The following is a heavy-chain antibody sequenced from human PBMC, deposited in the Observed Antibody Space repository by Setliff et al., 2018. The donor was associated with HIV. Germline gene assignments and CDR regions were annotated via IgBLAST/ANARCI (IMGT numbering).Heavy chain of an antibody. J-gene: IGHJ4*02. CDR2: IYYSGSSGST. CDR3: VGDDNSWFWSYF. V-gene: IGHV4-59*08. Sequence: KPSETLSLTCTVSGGSISTYYWSWIRQPPGKGLEWIGYIYYSGSSGSTNYNPSLKSRLAISLDTSKNQFSLKLNSVTAADTAVYYCVGDDNSWFWSYFWGQGTLVTVSS. CDR1: GGSISTYY. D-gene: IGHD6-13*01.